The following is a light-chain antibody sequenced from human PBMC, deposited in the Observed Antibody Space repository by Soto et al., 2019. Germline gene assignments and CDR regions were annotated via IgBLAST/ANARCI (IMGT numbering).Light chain of an antibody. J-gene: IGLJ1*01. Sequence: QPALTQPASVSGSPGQSITISCTGTSSDVGGYNYVSWYQQHPGKAPKLIIYEVSNRPSGVSNRFSGSKSGNTASLTISGLQAEDEADYYCSSYTSNSPYVFATGTKVTVL. CDR2: EVS. CDR3: SSYTSNSPYV. CDR1: SSDVGGYNY. V-gene: IGLV2-14*01.